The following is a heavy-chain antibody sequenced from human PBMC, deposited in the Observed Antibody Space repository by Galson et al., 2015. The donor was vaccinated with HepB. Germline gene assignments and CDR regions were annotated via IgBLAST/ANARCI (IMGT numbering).Heavy chain of an antibody. Sequence: CAISGDSVSRKSTAWNWIRQSPSRGLEWLGRTYYRSQWYNDYAVSVKSRIRVNSDTSKNQFPLHLNSVTPDDTAIYYCARQDYCYDSNCQGGGFDYWGQGSLVTVSS. CDR1: GDSVSRKSTA. CDR3: ARQDYCYDSNCQGGGFDY. CDR2: TYYRSQWYN. D-gene: IGHD3-22*01. J-gene: IGHJ4*02. V-gene: IGHV6-1*01.